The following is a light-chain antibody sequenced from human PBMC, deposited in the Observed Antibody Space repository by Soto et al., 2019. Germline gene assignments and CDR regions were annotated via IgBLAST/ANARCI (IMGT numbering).Light chain of an antibody. J-gene: IGKJ1*01. V-gene: IGKV2-30*01. Sequence: DVVMTQSPLSLTVTVGQPASISCRSSQSLGYSDGNTYLSWFQQGPGQSPRRLIYQVSKRDSGVPDRFSGSGSGTDFTLKISRVEADDVGIYYCMQGTHWPKTFGQRTKVEIK. CDR2: QVS. CDR3: MQGTHWPKT. CDR1: QSLGYSDGNTY.